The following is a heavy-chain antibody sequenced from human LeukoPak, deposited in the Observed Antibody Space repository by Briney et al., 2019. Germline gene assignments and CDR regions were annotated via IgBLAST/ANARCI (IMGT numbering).Heavy chain of an antibody. CDR3: ARGNPFDY. Sequence: ASVTVSCKASGYTFTGYYLHWVRQAPGQGLEWMAWINPNSGDTSYAQKFQGRVTLTRDMSTTTAYMELTRLTSDDTAVYYCARGNPFDYWGRGTMVTVSS. J-gene: IGHJ4*02. V-gene: IGHV1-2*02. CDR1: GYTFTGYY. CDR2: INPNSGDT.